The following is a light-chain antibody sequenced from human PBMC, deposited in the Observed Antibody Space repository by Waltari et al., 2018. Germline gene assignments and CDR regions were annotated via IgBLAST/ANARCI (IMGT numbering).Light chain of an antibody. J-gene: IGLJ3*02. V-gene: IGLV2-14*01. CDR2: DVT. Sequence: QSALTQPASVSGSPGQSITISRTGSSSDVGRYNYVSWYQQFPDRAPKLIIYDVTNRPSGVSNRFSGSKSANTASLTISGLQPEDEAEYYCASYNPGSTLVFGGGTKLTVL. CDR1: SSDVGRYNY. CDR3: ASYNPGSTLV.